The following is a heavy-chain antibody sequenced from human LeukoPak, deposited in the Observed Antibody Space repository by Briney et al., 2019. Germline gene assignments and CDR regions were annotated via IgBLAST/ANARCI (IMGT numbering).Heavy chain of an antibody. V-gene: IGHV5-51*01. J-gene: IGHJ5*02. CDR2: IYPGDSDT. CDR1: GYSFTSYW. D-gene: IGHD2-2*01. Sequence: ESLKISCKGSGYSFTSYWIGWVRQMPGKGLEWMGVIYPGDSDTRYSPSFQGQVTISADKSISTAYLQWTSLKASDTAMYYCARRLGYCSSSTCYAWFDPWGQGTLVTVSS. CDR3: ARRLGYCSSSTCYAWFDP.